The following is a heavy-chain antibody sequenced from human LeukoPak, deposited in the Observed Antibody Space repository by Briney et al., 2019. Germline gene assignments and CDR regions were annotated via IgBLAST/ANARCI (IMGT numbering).Heavy chain of an antibody. J-gene: IGHJ4*02. CDR1: GPTFSTYG. Sequence: PGGSLRLSFGVSGPTFSTYGMGGGGRAPGQARGGVGNANHDGSEKYYVDSVKGRFTISRDDAKNSLFLQMNSLRDEDTAVYYCASDSPGYDSGSYFAYWGQGTLVTVSS. CDR2: ANHDGSEK. CDR3: ASDSPGYDSGSYFAY. V-gene: IGHV3-7*03. D-gene: IGHD2-15*01.